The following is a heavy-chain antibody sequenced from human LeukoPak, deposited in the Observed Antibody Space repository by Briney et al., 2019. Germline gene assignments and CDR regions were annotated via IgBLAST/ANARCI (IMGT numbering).Heavy chain of an antibody. CDR1: GFTFSSYS. D-gene: IGHD3-22*01. CDR3: ARGQFRYYDSSGYYGPDY. V-gene: IGHV3-21*01. CDR2: ISSSSNYI. J-gene: IGHJ4*02. Sequence: GGSLRLSCAAFGFTFSSYSMNWVRQAPGKGLEWVSSISSSSNYIYYADSVKGRFTISRDNAKNSLYLQMNSLRAEDTAVYYCARGQFRYYDSSGYYGPDYWGQGTLVTVSS.